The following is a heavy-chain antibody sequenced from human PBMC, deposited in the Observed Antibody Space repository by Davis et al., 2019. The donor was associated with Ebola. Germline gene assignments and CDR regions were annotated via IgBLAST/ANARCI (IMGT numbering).Heavy chain of an antibody. J-gene: IGHJ4*02. CDR1: GYTFTSYY. V-gene: IGHV1-46*01. Sequence: ASVKVSCKASGYTFTSYYMHWVRQAPGQGLEWMGIINPSGGSTSYAQKFQGRVTMTRDTSTSTVYMELSSLRSEDTAVYYCARATYYDFWSGYLDYWGQGTLVTVSS. D-gene: IGHD3-3*01. CDR2: INPSGGST. CDR3: ARATYYDFWSGYLDY.